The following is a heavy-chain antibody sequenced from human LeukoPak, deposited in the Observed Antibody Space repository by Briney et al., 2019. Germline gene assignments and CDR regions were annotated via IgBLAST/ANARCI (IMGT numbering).Heavy chain of an antibody. CDR2: IRSKANSYAT. J-gene: IGHJ4*02. D-gene: IGHD5-12*01. CDR1: GFTFSGSA. CDR3: TFTPGYSGYDGGL. V-gene: IGHV3-73*01. Sequence: GGSLRLSCAASGFTFSGSATHWVRQASGKGLEWVGRIRSKANSYATAYAASVKGRFTISRDDSKNTAYLQMNSLKTEDTAVYYCTFTPGYSGYDGGLWGQGTLVTVSS.